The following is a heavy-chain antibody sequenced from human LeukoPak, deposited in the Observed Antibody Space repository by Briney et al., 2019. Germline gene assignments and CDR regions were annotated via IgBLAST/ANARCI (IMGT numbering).Heavy chain of an antibody. J-gene: IGHJ3*02. D-gene: IGHD3-22*01. CDR3: AQHDSSGYYLRAFDI. CDR2: INPNSGGT. V-gene: IGHV1-2*06. Sequence: ASVKVSCKASGYTFTGYYMHWVRQAPGQGLEWMGRINPNSGGTNYAQKFQGRVTMTRDTSISTAYMELSRLRSDDTAVYYCAQHDSSGYYLRAFDIWGEGTMVTVSS. CDR1: GYTFTGYY.